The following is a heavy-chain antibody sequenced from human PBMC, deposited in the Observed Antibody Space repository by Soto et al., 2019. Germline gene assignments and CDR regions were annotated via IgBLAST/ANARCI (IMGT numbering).Heavy chain of an antibody. Sequence: XGSLRLSCSASGFTFSNAWMSWVRQAPGKGLEWVGRIKSKTDGGTTDYAAPVKGRFTISRDDSKNTLYLQMNSLKTEDTAVYYCTTIRGITIFGVVITNDYWGQGTLVTVSS. V-gene: IGHV3-15*01. J-gene: IGHJ4*02. CDR1: GFTFSNAW. D-gene: IGHD3-3*01. CDR3: TTIRGITIFGVVITNDY. CDR2: IKSKTDGGTT.